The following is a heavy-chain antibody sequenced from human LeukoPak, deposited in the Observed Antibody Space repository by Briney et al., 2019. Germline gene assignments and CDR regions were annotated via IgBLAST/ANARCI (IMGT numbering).Heavy chain of an antibody. CDR1: GGSISSSNW. CDR2: IYHSGST. CDR3: ARDADSSGYHDAFDI. J-gene: IGHJ3*02. D-gene: IGHD3-22*01. Sequence: SETLSLTCAVSGGSISSSNWWSWVRQPPGQGLEWIGEIYHSGSTNYNPSLKSRVSISVDKSENQFSLKLSSVTAADTAVYYCARDADSSGYHDAFDIWGQGTMVTVSS. V-gene: IGHV4-4*02.